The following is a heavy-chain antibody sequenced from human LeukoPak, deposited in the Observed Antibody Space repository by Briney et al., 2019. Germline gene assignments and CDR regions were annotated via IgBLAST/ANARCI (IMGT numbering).Heavy chain of an antibody. CDR2: TSSDLNAK. D-gene: IGHD3-10*01. Sequence: GGSLRLSCAASGFTFRNYVIHWVRQAPGKGLEWVAVTSSDLNAKLYADSVKGRFTVSRDNSRSTLYLQMNSLRPEDTAIYYCAREGYYGSGSPPSLYFDYWGQGTLVTVSS. CDR3: AREGYYGSGSPPSLYFDY. CDR1: GFTFRNYV. V-gene: IGHV3-30-3*01. J-gene: IGHJ4*02.